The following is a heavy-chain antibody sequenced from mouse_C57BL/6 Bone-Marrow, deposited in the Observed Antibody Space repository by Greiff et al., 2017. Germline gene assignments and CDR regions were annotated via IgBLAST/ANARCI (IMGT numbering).Heavy chain of an antibody. CDR1: GFTFSDYG. CDR2: ISSGSSTI. V-gene: IGHV5-17*01. J-gene: IGHJ1*03. D-gene: IGHD1-1*01. Sequence: EVQLQESGGGLVKPGGSLKLSCAASGFTFSDYGMHWVRQAPEKGLEWVAYISSGSSTIYYADTVKGRFTISRDNAKNTLFLQMTSLRSEDTAMYYCARPFYGGYFDVWGTGTTVTVSS. CDR3: ARPFYGGYFDV.